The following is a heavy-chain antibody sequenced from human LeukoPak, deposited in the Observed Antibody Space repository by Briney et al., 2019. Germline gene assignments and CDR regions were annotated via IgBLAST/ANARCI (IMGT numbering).Heavy chain of an antibody. Sequence: SSETLSLTCAVYGGSFSGYYWSGIRQPPGKGLEWIGEINHRESTNYNPSLKSPSTISVDTPNLQFTLKLSAVTAADTAVYYCSRGDSMDVWGQGTTVTVSS. CDR2: INHREST. J-gene: IGHJ6*02. CDR3: SRGDSMDV. V-gene: IGHV4-34*01. CDR1: GGSFSGYY.